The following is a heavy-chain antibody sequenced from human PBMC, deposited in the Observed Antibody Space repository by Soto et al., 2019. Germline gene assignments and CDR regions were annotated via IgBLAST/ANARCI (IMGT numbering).Heavy chain of an antibody. J-gene: IGHJ4*02. V-gene: IGHV3-23*01. CDR1: GFTISSND. D-gene: IGHD1-1*01. CDR2: ISDRGDTT. CDR3: AKDKPGTTSFDY. Sequence: GGSLRLSCAASGFTISSNDMYWVRQAPGKGLEWVSGISDRGDTTHYADSVKGRFTISRDTSKNTLYLQLNTLTADDTAVYYCAKDKPGTTSFDYWGQGTQGTVS.